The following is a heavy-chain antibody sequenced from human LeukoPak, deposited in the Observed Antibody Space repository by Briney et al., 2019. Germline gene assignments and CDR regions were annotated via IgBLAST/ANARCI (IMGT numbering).Heavy chain of an antibody. CDR1: GFTFSSYA. CDR2: ISGSGGST. J-gene: IGHJ4*02. Sequence: GGSLRLSCAASGFTFSSYAMSWVRQAPGKGLEWVSAISGSGGSTYYPDSVKGRFTISRDNSKNTLYLQMNSLRAEDTAVYYCASSGDSSGYYPFDYWGQGTLVTVSS. CDR3: ASSGDSSGYYPFDY. V-gene: IGHV3-23*01. D-gene: IGHD3-22*01.